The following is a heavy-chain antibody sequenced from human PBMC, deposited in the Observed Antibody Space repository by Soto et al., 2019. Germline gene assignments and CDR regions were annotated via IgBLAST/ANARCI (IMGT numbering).Heavy chain of an antibody. D-gene: IGHD2-2*01. CDR2: ISGSGGST. J-gene: IGHJ4*02. CDR3: AKDSNPGYCSSTSCYPRKRAWDTAPILFDY. Sequence: GGSLRLSCAASGFTFSNAWMNWVRQAPGKGLEWVSAISGSGGSTYYADSVKGRFTISRDNSKNTLYLQMNSLRAEDTAVYYCAKDSNPGYCSSTSCYPRKRAWDTAPILFDYWGQGTLVTVSS. V-gene: IGHV3-23*01. CDR1: GFTFSNAW.